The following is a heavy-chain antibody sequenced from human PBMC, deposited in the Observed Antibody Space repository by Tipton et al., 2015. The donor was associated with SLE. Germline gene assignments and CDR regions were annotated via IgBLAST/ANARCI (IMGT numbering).Heavy chain of an antibody. CDR1: GFTFSKYW. J-gene: IGHJ4*02. Sequence: SLRLSCAASGFTFSKYWMHWVRQAPGKGLVWVSRITSEGSGADYADSVKGRFTISRDNAKNTLYPQMNSLRAEDTAVYYCARNTMVSASDYWGQGTLVTVSS. CDR2: ITSEGSGA. V-gene: IGHV3-74*01. CDR3: ARNTMVSASDY. D-gene: IGHD2-8*01.